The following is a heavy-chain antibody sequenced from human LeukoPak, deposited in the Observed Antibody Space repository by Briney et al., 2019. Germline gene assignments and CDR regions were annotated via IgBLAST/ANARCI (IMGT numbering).Heavy chain of an antibody. D-gene: IGHD3-22*01. CDR1: GFTFSGYA. J-gene: IGHJ4*02. Sequence: AGGSLRLSCAASGFTFSGYAMDWVRQAPGKGLEWVAVISYDGSNKYYADSVKGRFTISRDNSKNTLYLQMKSMSAEDTAVYYCAIDPERYYYENGYFDYWGQGTLVTVSS. V-gene: IGHV3-30-3*01. CDR2: ISYDGSNK. CDR3: AIDPERYYYENGYFDY.